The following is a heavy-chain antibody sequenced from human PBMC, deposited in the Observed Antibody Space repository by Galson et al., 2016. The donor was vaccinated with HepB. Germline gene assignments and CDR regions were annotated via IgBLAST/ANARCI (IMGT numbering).Heavy chain of an antibody. CDR2: IVPILGMS. Sequence: QSGAEVKKPGESLKISCKASGGTFSSYAFSWVRQAPGQGLEWMGRIVPILGMSNYAQKFQGRVTITADKSTSTVYMELSSLRSEDTAVYYCARDFERTGILPYNYFDPWGQGTLVTVSS. V-gene: IGHV1-69*04. CDR1: GGTFSSYA. CDR3: ARDFERTGILPYNYFDP. J-gene: IGHJ5*02. D-gene: IGHD1-1*01.